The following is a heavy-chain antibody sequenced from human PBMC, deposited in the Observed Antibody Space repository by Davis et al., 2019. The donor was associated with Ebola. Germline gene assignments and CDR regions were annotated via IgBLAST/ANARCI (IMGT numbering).Heavy chain of an antibody. CDR2: IRSKAYGGTT. Sequence: PGGSLRLSCTASGFTFGDYAMSWVRQAPGKGLEWVGFIRSKAYGGTTEYAASVKGRFTISRDDSKSIAYLQMNSLKTEDTAVYYCTRDRNIVVVPAAHPNGMDVWGQGTTVTVSS. CDR3: TRDRNIVVVPAAHPNGMDV. CDR1: GFTFGDYA. J-gene: IGHJ6*02. V-gene: IGHV3-49*04. D-gene: IGHD2-2*01.